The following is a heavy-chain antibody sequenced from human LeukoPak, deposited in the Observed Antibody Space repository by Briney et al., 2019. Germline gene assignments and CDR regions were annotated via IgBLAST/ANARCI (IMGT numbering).Heavy chain of an antibody. D-gene: IGHD3-3*01. CDR1: GGSISSSSHY. CDR2: IYYSGST. Sequence: SETLSLTCIVSGGSISSSSHYWGWIRQPPGKGMEWIGSIYYSGSTYYNPSLKSRVTISVDTSKNQFCLKLSSVTAADTAVYYCARQGCFSCVHWGEGTLVTVSS. V-gene: IGHV4-39*01. J-gene: IGHJ4*02. CDR3: ARQGCFSCVH.